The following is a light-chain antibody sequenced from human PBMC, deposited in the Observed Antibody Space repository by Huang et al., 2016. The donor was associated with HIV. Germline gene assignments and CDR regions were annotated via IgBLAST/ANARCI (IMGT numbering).Light chain of an antibody. CDR1: QTLLHSRGYNY. Sequence: DIVMTQSPLSLPDTPGEPASISCRSSQTLLHSRGYNYLDWYLQKPGQSPQLLIYLGSNRAPGVPDRFSGSGSGTDFTLKISRVEAEDVGVYYCMQALQTPRTFGQGTKVEIK. J-gene: IGKJ1*01. CDR2: LGS. V-gene: IGKV2-28*01. CDR3: MQALQTPRT.